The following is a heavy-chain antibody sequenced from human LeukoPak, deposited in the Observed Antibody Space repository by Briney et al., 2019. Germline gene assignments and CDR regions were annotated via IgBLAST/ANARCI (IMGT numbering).Heavy chain of an antibody. CDR3: ARGQSGDPAFDI. V-gene: IGHV3-53*01. D-gene: IGHD4-17*01. J-gene: IGHJ3*02. CDR2: MYSGGTT. CDR1: GFTVSNNY. Sequence: GGSLRLSCAASGFTVSNNYMTWVRQAPGKGLEWVSVMYSGGTTYYADSVESRFTISRDNSRNTLNLLMNNLRAEDTAVYYCARGQSGDPAFDIWGQGTMVTVSS.